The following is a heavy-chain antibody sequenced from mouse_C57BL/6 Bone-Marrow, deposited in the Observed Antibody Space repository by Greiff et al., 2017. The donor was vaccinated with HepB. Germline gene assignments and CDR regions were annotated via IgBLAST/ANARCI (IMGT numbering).Heavy chain of an antibody. Sequence: QVQLKQSGAELVRPGASVTLSCKASGYTFTDYEMHWVKQTPVHGLEWIGAIDPETGGTAYNQKFKGKAILTADKSSSTAYMELRSLTSEDSAVYYGRWSYYYGSRRDYWGQGTTLTVSS. J-gene: IGHJ2*01. V-gene: IGHV1-15*01. D-gene: IGHD1-1*01. CDR3: RWSYYYGSRRDY. CDR2: IDPETGGT. CDR1: GYTFTDYE.